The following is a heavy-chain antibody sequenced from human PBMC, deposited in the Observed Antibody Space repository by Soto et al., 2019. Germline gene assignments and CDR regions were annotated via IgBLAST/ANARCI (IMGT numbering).Heavy chain of an antibody. CDR1: GFSFSNWW. J-gene: IGHJ4*02. CDR3: AKDLHDAAADY. Sequence: DVQLVESGGGLFQPGGSLRLSCAASGFSFSNWWMHWVRQAPGKGLVWVSRIKGDGSRTNYADPVKGRFTVSRDNAKNTVYLQVNSLRVEDTAVYYCAKDLHDAAADYWGQGTLVTVSS. V-gene: IGHV3-74*01. CDR2: IKGDGSRT. D-gene: IGHD6-13*01.